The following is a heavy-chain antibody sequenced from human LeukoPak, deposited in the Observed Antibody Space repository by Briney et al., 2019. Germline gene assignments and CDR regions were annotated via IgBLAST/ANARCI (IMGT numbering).Heavy chain of an antibody. V-gene: IGHV3-30-3*01. D-gene: IGHD3-22*01. J-gene: IGHJ4*02. CDR2: ISYDGSNK. Sequence: PGGSLRLPCAASGFTFSSYAMHWVRQAPGKGLEWVAVISYDGSNKYYADSVKGRFTISRDNSKNTLYLQMNSLRAEDTAVYYCAREGYDSSGYYYEYYFDYWGQGTLVTVSS. CDR1: GFTFSSYA. CDR3: AREGYDSSGYYYEYYFDY.